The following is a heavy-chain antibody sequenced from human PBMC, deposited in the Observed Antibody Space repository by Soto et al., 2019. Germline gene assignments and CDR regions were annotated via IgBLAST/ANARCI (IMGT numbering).Heavy chain of an antibody. CDR2: ISYDGSNK. D-gene: IGHD3-22*01. V-gene: IGHV3-30-3*01. CDR3: ARPRITMIVVVPFDY. Sequence: GGSLRLSCAASGFTFSSYAMSWVRQAPGKGLEWVAVISYDGSNKYYADSVKGRFTISRGNSKNTLYLQMNSLRAEDTAVYYCARPRITMIVVVPFDYWGQGTLVTVSS. CDR1: GFTFSSYA. J-gene: IGHJ4*02.